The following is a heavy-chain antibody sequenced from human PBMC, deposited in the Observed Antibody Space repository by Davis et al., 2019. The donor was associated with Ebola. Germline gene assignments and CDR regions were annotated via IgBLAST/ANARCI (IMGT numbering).Heavy chain of an antibody. CDR3: AKRGPVTTIPLLYFDD. D-gene: IGHD2-21*02. CDR2: ISSSGSTI. V-gene: IGHV3-11*01. CDR1: GFTFSDYY. J-gene: IGHJ4*02. Sequence: PGGSLRLSCAASGFTFSDYYMSWIRQAPGKGLEWVSYISSSGSTIYYTDSVKGRFTISRDNSKNTLFLQMSSLRAEDTAIYYCAKRGPVTTIPLLYFDDWGQGALVIVSS.